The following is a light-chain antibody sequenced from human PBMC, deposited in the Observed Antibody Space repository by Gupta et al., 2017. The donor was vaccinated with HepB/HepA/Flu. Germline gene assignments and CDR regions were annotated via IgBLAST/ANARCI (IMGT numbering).Light chain of an antibody. CDR3: QQTDGTPYT. CDR2: RAF. CDR1: QGISSS. Sequence: DIKMTQSPSSLSASVGDRVTITCRASQGISSSLSWYQQKPGTPPKLLIYRAFSVQSGVPSRFSGSGSGTDFTLTITRLQPEDSATYFCQQTDGTPYTFGQGSQLEIK. V-gene: IGKV1-39*01. J-gene: IGKJ2*01.